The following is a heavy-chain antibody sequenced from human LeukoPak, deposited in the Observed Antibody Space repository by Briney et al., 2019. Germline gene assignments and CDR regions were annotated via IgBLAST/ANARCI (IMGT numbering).Heavy chain of an antibody. CDR1: LFTFISYS. D-gene: IGHD1-26*01. J-gene: IGHJ4*02. Sequence: PGGSLTLSCAASLFTFISYSMNWVRQAPGKWLEWVSSISSSSSYIYYADSVKGRSTISRDNAKNSLYLQMNSLRAEDTAVYYCAREGGSYWVYWGQGTLVTVSS. CDR2: ISSSSSYI. CDR3: AREGGSYWVY. V-gene: IGHV3-21*01.